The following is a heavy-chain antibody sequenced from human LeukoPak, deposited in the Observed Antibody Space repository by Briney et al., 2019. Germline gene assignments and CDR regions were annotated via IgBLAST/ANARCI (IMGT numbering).Heavy chain of an antibody. CDR3: TKLGYSSGWYKYYGMDV. Sequence: GGSLRLSCAASGFTFVNAWMTWVRQAPGKGLEWVGRIKSKTNGGTADYAAPVKGRFTISRDDSKNTIYLQMNSLKTEDTGVYYCTKLGYSSGWYKYYGMDVWGQGTTVTVSS. CDR2: IKSKTNGGTA. V-gene: IGHV3-15*01. J-gene: IGHJ6*02. CDR1: GFTFVNAW. D-gene: IGHD6-19*01.